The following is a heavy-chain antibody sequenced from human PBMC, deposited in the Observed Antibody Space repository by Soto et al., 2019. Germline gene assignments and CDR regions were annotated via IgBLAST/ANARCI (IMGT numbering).Heavy chain of an antibody. CDR2: ISSSSSYI. Sequence: GGSLRLSXAASGFTFSSYSMNWVRQAPGKGLEWVSSISSSSSYIYYADSVKGRFTISRDNAKNSLYLQMNSLRAEDTAVYYCARDPPGYYGSGSPYYYYGMDVWGQGTTVTVSS. J-gene: IGHJ6*02. CDR3: ARDPPGYYGSGSPYYYYGMDV. V-gene: IGHV3-21*01. CDR1: GFTFSSYS. D-gene: IGHD3-10*01.